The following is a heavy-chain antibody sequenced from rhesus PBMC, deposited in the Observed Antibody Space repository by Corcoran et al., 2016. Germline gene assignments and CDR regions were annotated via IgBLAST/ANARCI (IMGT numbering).Heavy chain of an antibody. Sequence: QVQLQESGPAVVKPSETLSLTCAVSGGSISSCNCWSWIRQSPGKGLEWIGGIYGSGGSTEYNPSLKSRVTISKDTSKNQFSLKLSSVTAADTAVYYCARGGLSLDVWGRGVLVTVSS. V-gene: IGHV4-93*01. CDR3: ARGGLSLDV. J-gene: IGHJ5-2*02. CDR1: GGSISSCNC. CDR2: IYGSGGST.